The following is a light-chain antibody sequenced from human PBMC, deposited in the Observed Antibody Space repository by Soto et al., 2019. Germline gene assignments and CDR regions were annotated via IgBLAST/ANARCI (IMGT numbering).Light chain of an antibody. CDR2: GES. Sequence: VMTQSPATLSVSPGESATLSCRASQSISSHLAWYQQKTGQAPRLLIYGESSRATGIPDRFSGSGSGTDLNLTISRLEPEDFAVYYCQXYGSSRWTCGQGTKVDIK. J-gene: IGKJ1*01. CDR1: QSISSH. V-gene: IGKV3-20*01. CDR3: QXYGSSRWT.